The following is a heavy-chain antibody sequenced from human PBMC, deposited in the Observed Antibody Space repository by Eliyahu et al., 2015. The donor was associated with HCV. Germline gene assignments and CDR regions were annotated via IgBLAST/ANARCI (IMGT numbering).Heavy chain of an antibody. CDR3: AKDLLGGYSSSWADY. Sequence: QVQLVESGGGVVQPGRSLRLSCAASGFTFSSYGMHWVRQAPGKGLEWVAVISYDGSNKYYADSVKGRFTISRDNSKNTLYLQMNSLRAEDTAVYYCAKDLLGGYSSSWADYWGQGTLVTVSS. CDR1: GFTFSSYG. D-gene: IGHD6-13*01. J-gene: IGHJ4*02. CDR2: ISYDGSNK. V-gene: IGHV3-30*18.